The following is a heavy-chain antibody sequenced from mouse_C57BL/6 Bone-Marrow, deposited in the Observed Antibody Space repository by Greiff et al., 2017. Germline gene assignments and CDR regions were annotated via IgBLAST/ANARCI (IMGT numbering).Heavy chain of an antibody. J-gene: IGHJ1*03. Sequence: EVKLMESGPGLVKPSQSLSLTCSVTGYSITSGYYWNWIRQFPGNKLEWMGYISYDGSNNYNPSLKNRISITRDTSKNQFFLKLNSVTTEDTATYYCARGFGNLWYFDVWGTGTTVTVSS. V-gene: IGHV3-6*01. D-gene: IGHD2-1*01. CDR2: ISYDGSN. CDR3: ARGFGNLWYFDV. CDR1: GYSITSGYY.